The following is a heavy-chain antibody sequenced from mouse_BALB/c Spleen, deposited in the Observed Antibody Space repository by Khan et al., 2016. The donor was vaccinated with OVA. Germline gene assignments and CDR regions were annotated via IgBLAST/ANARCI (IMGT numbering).Heavy chain of an antibody. CDR3: ARGTYYAMDY. CDR2: INPSSGYT. CDR1: GYTFTSYT. Sequence: QVQLKESGAELARPGASVKMSCKASGYTFTSYTMHWVKQRPGQGLEWIGYINPSSGYTNYNQKFKDKATLTADKSSSTAYMQLSSLTSEDSADYYCARGTYYAMDYWGQGTSVTVSS. D-gene: IGHD3-3*01. V-gene: IGHV1-4*01. J-gene: IGHJ4*01.